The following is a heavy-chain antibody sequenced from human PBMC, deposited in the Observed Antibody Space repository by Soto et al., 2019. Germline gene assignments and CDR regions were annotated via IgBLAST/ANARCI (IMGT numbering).Heavy chain of an antibody. CDR3: ARVPPPYYDILTGYTHRRAPDQQYGMDV. D-gene: IGHD3-9*01. CDR1: GGSISSGGYY. Sequence: PSETLSLTCTVSGGSISSGGYYWSWIRQHPGKGLEWIGYIYYSGSTYYNPSLKSRVTISVDTSKNQFSLKLSSVTAADTAAYYCARVPPPYYDILTGYTHRRAPDQQYGMDVWGQGTTVTVSS. J-gene: IGHJ6*02. V-gene: IGHV4-31*03. CDR2: IYYSGST.